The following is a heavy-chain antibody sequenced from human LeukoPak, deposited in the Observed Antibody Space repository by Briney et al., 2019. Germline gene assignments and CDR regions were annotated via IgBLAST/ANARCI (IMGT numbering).Heavy chain of an antibody. V-gene: IGHV3-21*01. CDR1: GFTFSSYS. CDR3: ARAEAVAGSFDY. Sequence: RGSLRLSCAASGFTFSSYSMNWVRQAPGKGLEWVSSISSSSSYIYYADSVKGRFTISRDNAKNSLYLQMNSLRAEDTAVYYCARAEAVAGSFDYWGQGTLVTVSS. CDR2: ISSSSSYI. J-gene: IGHJ4*02. D-gene: IGHD6-19*01.